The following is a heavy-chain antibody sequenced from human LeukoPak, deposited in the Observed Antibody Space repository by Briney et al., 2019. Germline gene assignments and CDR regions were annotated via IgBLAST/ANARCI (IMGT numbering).Heavy chain of an antibody. CDR3: ARNSGYSSRPLFDY. CDR2: IYYSGST. Sequence: SETLSLTCTVSGGSISSYYWSWIRQPPGKGLEWIGYIYYSGSTNYNPSLKSRVTISVDTSKNQFSLKLSSVTAADTAVYYCARNSGYSSRPLFDYWGQGTLVTVSS. J-gene: IGHJ4*02. D-gene: IGHD5-18*01. CDR1: GGSISSYY. V-gene: IGHV4-59*01.